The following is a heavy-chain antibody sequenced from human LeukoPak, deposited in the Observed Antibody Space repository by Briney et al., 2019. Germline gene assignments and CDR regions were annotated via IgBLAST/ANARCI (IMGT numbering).Heavy chain of an antibody. Sequence: TSETLSLTCSVSGGSISSSTYYWGWIRQPPGKGLEWIATIYYSGSTYYSPSLKSRVTISVDTSKNQFSLKLSSVTAADTAVYYCAGEDIVVVVAATNNWFDPRGQGTLVTVSS. CDR1: GGSISSSTYY. J-gene: IGHJ5*02. V-gene: IGHV4-39*02. CDR2: IYYSGST. D-gene: IGHD2-15*01. CDR3: AGEDIVVVVAATNNWFDP.